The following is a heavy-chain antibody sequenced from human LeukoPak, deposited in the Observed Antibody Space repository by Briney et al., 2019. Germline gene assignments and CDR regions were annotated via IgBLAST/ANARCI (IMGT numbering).Heavy chain of an antibody. CDR3: AKDRSARGAIAGGY. CDR1: GFTFSGSA. Sequence: PGGSLRLSCAASGFTFSGSAMHWVRQASGKGLEWVSAISGSGGSTYYADSVKGRFTISRDNSKNTLYLQMNSLRAEDTAVYYCAKDRSARGAIAGGYWGQGTLVTVSS. J-gene: IGHJ4*02. D-gene: IGHD3-10*01. V-gene: IGHV3-23*01. CDR2: ISGSGGST.